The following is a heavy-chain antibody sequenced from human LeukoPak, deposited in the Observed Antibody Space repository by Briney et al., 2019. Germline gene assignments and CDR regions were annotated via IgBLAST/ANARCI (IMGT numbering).Heavy chain of an antibody. Sequence: GGSLRLSCAASGFTFSTYWMSWVRQAPGEGLEWVANLKEDGSEKYYVDSVKGRFTISRDNAKNSLFLQMNSLRAEDTAVYYCVRKPVDYWGQGTLVTVSS. CDR2: LKEDGSEK. CDR3: VRKPVDY. V-gene: IGHV3-7*03. J-gene: IGHJ4*02. CDR1: GFTFSTYW.